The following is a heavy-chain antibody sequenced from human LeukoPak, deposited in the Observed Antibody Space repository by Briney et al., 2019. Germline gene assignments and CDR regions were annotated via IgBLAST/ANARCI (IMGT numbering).Heavy chain of an antibody. J-gene: IGHJ5*02. D-gene: IGHD3-9*01. V-gene: IGHV3-NL1*01. CDR1: GFTFSSYG. CDR2: IYSGGST. CDR3: ARTTYDILTGFLFDP. Sequence: GGSLRLSCAASGFTFSSYGMHWVRQAPGKGLEWVSVIYSGGSTYYADSVKGRFTISRDNSKNTLYLQMNSLRAEDTAVYYCARTTYDILTGFLFDPWGQGTLVTVSS.